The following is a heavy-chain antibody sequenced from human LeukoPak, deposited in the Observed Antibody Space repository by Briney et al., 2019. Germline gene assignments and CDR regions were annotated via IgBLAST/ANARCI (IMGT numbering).Heavy chain of an antibody. Sequence: GGSLRLSCAASGFTLSSYAMSWVRQGPGKGLEWVSAISVSGNTYHADSVKGRFTISRDNSKNTLYLQMNSLRAEDTAVYYCAKEGGSSSFPFYYYYYYMDVWGKGTTVTVSS. D-gene: IGHD6-13*01. J-gene: IGHJ6*03. CDR1: GFTLSSYA. CDR2: ISVSGNT. CDR3: AKEGGSSSFPFYYYYYYMDV. V-gene: IGHV3-23*01.